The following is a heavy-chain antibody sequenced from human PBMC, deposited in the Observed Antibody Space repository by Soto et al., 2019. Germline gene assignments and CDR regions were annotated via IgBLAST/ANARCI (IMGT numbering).Heavy chain of an antibody. CDR3: AKGSGYSGYDYYFDY. V-gene: IGHV3-9*01. CDR2: ISWNSGSI. J-gene: IGHJ4*02. Sequence: EVQLVESGGGLVQPGRSLRLSCAASGFTFDDYAMHWVRQAPGKGLEWVSGISWNSGSIGYADSVKGRFTISRDNAKNSLYLQMNSLRAEDTAWYYCAKGSGYSGYDYYFDYWGQGTLVTVSP. CDR1: GFTFDDYA. D-gene: IGHD5-12*01.